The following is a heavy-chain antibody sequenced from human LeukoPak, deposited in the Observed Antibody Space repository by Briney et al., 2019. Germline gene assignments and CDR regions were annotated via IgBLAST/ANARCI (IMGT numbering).Heavy chain of an antibody. V-gene: IGHV1-2*06. CDR3: AREPTYSGSYYYHYMDV. CDR2: INPNSGGT. J-gene: IGHJ6*03. Sequence: ASVKVSCKASGYTFTGYYMHWVRQAPGQGLEWMGRINPNSGGTNYAQKFQGRVTMTRDTSISTAYMELSRLRSDDTAVYYCAREPTYSGSYYYHYMDVWGKGTTVTVSS. D-gene: IGHD1-26*01. CDR1: GYTFTGYY.